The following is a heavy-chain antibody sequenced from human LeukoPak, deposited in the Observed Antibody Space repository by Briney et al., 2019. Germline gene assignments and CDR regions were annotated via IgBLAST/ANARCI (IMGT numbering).Heavy chain of an antibody. D-gene: IGHD3-22*01. Sequence: GGSLRLSCAAPGFTFSSYWMHWVRQAPGKGLVWVSRINSDGSSTSYADSVKGRFTISRDNAKNTLYLQMNSLRAEDTAVYYCAAPKYYDSSGYYDDAFDIWAKGQWSSSLQ. CDR1: GFTFSSYW. CDR3: AAPKYYDSSGYYDDAFDI. V-gene: IGHV3-74*01. CDR2: INSDGSST. J-gene: IGHJ3*02.